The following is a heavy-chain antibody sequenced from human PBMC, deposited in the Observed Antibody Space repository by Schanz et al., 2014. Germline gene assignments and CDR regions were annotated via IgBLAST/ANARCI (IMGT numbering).Heavy chain of an antibody. CDR1: GFTFSSYA. CDR3: AKDPSHGDYDYYFDY. J-gene: IGHJ4*02. CDR2: LSGSGGST. Sequence: EVQLLESGGGLVQPGGSLRLSCAASGFTFSSYAMSWVRQAPGKGLEWVSALSGSGGSTYYADSVKGRFTMSKDNSKNTLYLQMNSLRAEDTAVYYCAKDPSHGDYDYYFDYWGQGTLVTVSS. D-gene: IGHD3-22*01. V-gene: IGHV3-23*01.